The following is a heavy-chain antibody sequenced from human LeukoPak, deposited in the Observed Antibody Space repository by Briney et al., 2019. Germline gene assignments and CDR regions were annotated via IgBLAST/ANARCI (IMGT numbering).Heavy chain of an antibody. D-gene: IGHD2-21*02. J-gene: IGHJ3*02. CDR2: IYYSGST. V-gene: IGHV4-59*08. CDR3: ARHKAYCGGDCAPGAFDI. Sequence: SETLSLTCTVSGGSISSCYWSWIRQPPGKGLEWIGYIYYSGSTNYNPSLKSRVTISVDTSKNQFSLKLSSVTAADTAVYYCARHKAYCGGDCAPGAFDIWGQGTMVTVSS. CDR1: GGSISSCY.